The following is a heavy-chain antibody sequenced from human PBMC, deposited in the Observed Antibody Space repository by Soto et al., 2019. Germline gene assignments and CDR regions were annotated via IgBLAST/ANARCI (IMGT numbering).Heavy chain of an antibody. D-gene: IGHD5-18*01. Sequence: QVQLVQSGAEVRKPGASVKVSCKASGYTFTHYYIHWVRQAPGQGLEWMGIINPNGGVTTYAQKLLAGFTMTRDTSNSTVYMELSSLRSEDSAVYYCATSVNSAMAFDYWGQGTLVTVSS. CDR2: INPNGGVT. CDR1: GYTFTHYY. V-gene: IGHV1-46*01. CDR3: ATSVNSAMAFDY. J-gene: IGHJ4*02.